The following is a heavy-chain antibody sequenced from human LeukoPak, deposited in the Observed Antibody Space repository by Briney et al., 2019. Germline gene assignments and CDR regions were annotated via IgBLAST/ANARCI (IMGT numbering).Heavy chain of an antibody. Sequence: GGSLRLSCAASGFTFTKYCMHWVRQVPRKGLMWVSRINNEGNDTNYADSVKGRFTISRDNAKNTLYLKMNSLRAEDTAVYSCARGIYGNFDYWGQGSLVTVSS. J-gene: IGHJ4*02. CDR3: ARGIYGNFDY. CDR2: INNEGNDT. D-gene: IGHD3-10*01. CDR1: GFTFTKYC. V-gene: IGHV3-74*01.